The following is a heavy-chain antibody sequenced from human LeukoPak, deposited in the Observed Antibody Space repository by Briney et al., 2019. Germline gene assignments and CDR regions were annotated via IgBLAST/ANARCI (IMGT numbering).Heavy chain of an antibody. Sequence: PSETLSLTCTVSGGSISSHYWSWIRQPPGKGLEWIGYIYYSGSTNYNPSLKSRVTISVDTSKNQFPLKLSSVTAADTAVYYCAKVRYSYFDYWGQGTLVTVSS. CDR3: AKVRYSYFDY. CDR1: GGSISSHY. CDR2: IYYSGST. V-gene: IGHV4-59*11. J-gene: IGHJ4*02. D-gene: IGHD1-26*01.